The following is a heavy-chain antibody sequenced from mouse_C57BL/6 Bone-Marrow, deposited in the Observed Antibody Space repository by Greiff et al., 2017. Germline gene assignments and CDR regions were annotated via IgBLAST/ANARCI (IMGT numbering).Heavy chain of an antibody. CDR2: IYPRSGNT. Sequence: VQLQESGAELARPGASVKLSCKASGYTFTSYGISWVKQRTGQGLEWIGEIYPRSGNTYYNEKFKGKATLTADKSSSTAYMELRSLTSEDSAVYFCARSGREWLPPVYWGQGTTLTVSS. CDR1: GYTFTSYG. J-gene: IGHJ2*01. CDR3: ARSGREWLPPVY. V-gene: IGHV1-81*01. D-gene: IGHD2-2*01.